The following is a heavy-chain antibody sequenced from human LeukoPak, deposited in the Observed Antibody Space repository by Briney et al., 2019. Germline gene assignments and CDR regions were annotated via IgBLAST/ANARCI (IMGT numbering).Heavy chain of an antibody. J-gene: IGHJ4*02. CDR1: GGSFSGYY. V-gene: IGHV4-34*01. Sequence: SETLSLTCAVYGGSFSGYYWSWIRQPPGKGLEWIGEINHSGSTNYNPSLKSRVTISVDTSKNQFSLKLSSVTAADTAVYYCARAAAYYYDSSGYYLDYWGQGTLVTVSS. CDR3: ARAAAYYYDSSGYYLDY. CDR2: INHSGST. D-gene: IGHD3-22*01.